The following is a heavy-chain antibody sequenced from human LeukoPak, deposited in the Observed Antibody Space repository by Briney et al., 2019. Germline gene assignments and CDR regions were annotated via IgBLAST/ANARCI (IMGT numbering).Heavy chain of an antibody. CDR2: IIPIFGTA. V-gene: IGHV1-69*05. D-gene: IGHD4-23*01. Sequence: SVKVSCKASGGTFSSYAISWVRQPPGQGLEWMGGIIPIFGTANYAQKFQGRVTITTDESTSTAYMELSSLRSEDTAVYYCARGGGGNVPLDYWGQGTLVTVSP. CDR1: GGTFSSYA. J-gene: IGHJ4*02. CDR3: ARGGGGNVPLDY.